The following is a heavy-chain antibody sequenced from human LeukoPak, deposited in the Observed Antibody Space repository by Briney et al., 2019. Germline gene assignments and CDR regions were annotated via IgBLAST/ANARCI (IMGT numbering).Heavy chain of an antibody. CDR2: ISPGGDTP. V-gene: IGHV3-23*01. Sequence: GGSLRLSCAASGFTFSNAWMSWVRQAPGKGLEWVSGISPGGDTPYYADSVRGRFTIYRDNSKNTMYLQMTSLRAEDTAVYYCAQGRARIEFYFWGQGTLVTVSS. J-gene: IGHJ4*02. CDR3: AQGRARIEFYF. D-gene: IGHD2/OR15-2a*01. CDR1: GFTFSNAW.